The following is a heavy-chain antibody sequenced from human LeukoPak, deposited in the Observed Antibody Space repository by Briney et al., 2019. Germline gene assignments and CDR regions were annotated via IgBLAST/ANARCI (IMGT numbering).Heavy chain of an antibody. V-gene: IGHV4-59*01. D-gene: IGHD5-12*01. CDR3: ARASFPRYSGYDFTPDGYYGMDV. J-gene: IGHJ6*02. CDR1: GGSISSYY. CDR2: IYYSGST. Sequence: SETLSLTCTVSGGSISSYYWSWIRQPPGKGLEWIGYIYYSGSTNYNPSLKSRVTISVDTSKNQFSLKLSSVTAADTAVYYCARASFPRYSGYDFTPDGYYGMDVWGQGTTVTVSS.